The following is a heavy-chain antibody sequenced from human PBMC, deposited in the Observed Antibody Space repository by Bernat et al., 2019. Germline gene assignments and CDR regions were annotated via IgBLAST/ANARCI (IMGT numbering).Heavy chain of an antibody. Sequence: QVQLVESGGGVVQPGRSLRLSCAASGFTFSSYAMHWVRQAPGKGLEWVAVISYDGSNKYYADSVKGRFTISRDNSKNTLYLQMNSPRAEDTAVYYCAKDGTGLAAADYWGQGTLVTVSS. CDR2: ISYDGSNK. CDR3: AKDGTGLAAADY. CDR1: GFTFSSYA. V-gene: IGHV3-30*04. J-gene: IGHJ4*02. D-gene: IGHD6-13*01.